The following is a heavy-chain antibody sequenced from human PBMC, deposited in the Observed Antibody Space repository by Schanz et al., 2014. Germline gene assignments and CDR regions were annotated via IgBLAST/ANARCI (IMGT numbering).Heavy chain of an antibody. Sequence: EVQVVESGGGLVQPGGSLRLSCVASGFNVSKSYVSWVRQAPGKGLEWVSLIYKSGSAFYADSVKGRFTISRDNSKNTLYLQMNSLRAEDTAVYYCAKDVRPVANTVHFYYMDVWGQGTTVTVSS. V-gene: IGHV3-66*01. D-gene: IGHD6-19*01. CDR1: GFNVSKSY. J-gene: IGHJ6*02. CDR2: IYKSGSA. CDR3: AKDVRPVANTVHFYYMDV.